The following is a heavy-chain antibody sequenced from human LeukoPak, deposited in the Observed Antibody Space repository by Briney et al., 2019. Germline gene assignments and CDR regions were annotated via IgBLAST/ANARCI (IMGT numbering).Heavy chain of an antibody. CDR1: SYSFSGGYY. CDR2: ISHSAST. Sequence: PSETLSLTCVVSSYSFSGGYYWGWIRQPPGKGLEGIGSISHSASTYYNPSFKSRVTMSIDTSRNQFSLKLSSVTAADTAVYYCARRYYYDTIGYYDYWGQGTLVTVSP. V-gene: IGHV4-38-2*01. J-gene: IGHJ4*02. CDR3: ARRYYYDTIGYYDY. D-gene: IGHD3-22*01.